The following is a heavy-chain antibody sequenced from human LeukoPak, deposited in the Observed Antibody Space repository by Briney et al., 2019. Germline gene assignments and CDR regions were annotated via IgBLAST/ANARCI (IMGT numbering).Heavy chain of an antibody. CDR2: ISSRSSFI. J-gene: IGHJ6*03. CDR1: GFTFSDYT. D-gene: IGHD3-9*01. V-gene: IGHV3-21*04. CDR3: AKAANDILTGYQAVYYYMDV. Sequence: GGSLRLSCAASGFTFSDYTMNWVRQAPGKGLEWDSSISSRSSFIFYADSVKGRFTISRDNAKNSLYLQMNSLRAEDTALYYCAKAANDILTGYQAVYYYMDVWGKGTTVTISS.